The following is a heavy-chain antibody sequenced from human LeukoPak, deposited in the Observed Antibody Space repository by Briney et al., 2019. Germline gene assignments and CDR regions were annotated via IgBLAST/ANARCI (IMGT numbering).Heavy chain of an antibody. D-gene: IGHD3-10*01. V-gene: IGHV4-4*07. CDR2: IYTSGTT. CDR1: GGSFSTYY. Sequence: SETLSLTCTVSGGSFSTYYWSWIRQPAGKGPERIGHIYTSGTTNYNPSLKSRVTMSIDTSKNQFSLKLSSVTAADTAIYYCARDAKYYYGSRTYFFFEYWGQGTLLSVSS. CDR3: ARDAKYYYGSRTYFFFEY. J-gene: IGHJ4*02.